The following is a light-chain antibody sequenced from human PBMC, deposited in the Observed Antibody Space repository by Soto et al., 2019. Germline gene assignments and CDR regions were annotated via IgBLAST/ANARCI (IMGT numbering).Light chain of an antibody. V-gene: IGLV6-57*04. CDR1: RGSIASNY. J-gene: IGLJ2*01. CDR3: QSYDSIVV. Sequence: NFMLTQPHSVSESPGKTVTISCTRSRGSIASNYVQWYQQRPGSAPTTVIYEDNQRPSGVPDRFSGSIDSSSNSASLTISGLKTEDEADYSCQSYDSIVVFGGGTKVTVL. CDR2: EDN.